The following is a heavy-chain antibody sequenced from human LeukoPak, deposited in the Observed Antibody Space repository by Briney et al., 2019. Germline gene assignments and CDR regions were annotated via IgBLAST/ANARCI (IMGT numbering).Heavy chain of an antibody. CDR1: GFTVSSNY. CDR2: IYSGGST. J-gene: IGHJ3*02. Sequence: GGSLRLSCAASGFTVSSNYMSWVRQAPGKGLEWVSVIYSGGSTYYADSVKGRFTISRDNSRNTLYLQMNSLRAEDTAVYYCARPGIAANGAFDIWGQGTMVTVSP. CDR3: ARPGIAANGAFDI. V-gene: IGHV3-53*01. D-gene: IGHD6-13*01.